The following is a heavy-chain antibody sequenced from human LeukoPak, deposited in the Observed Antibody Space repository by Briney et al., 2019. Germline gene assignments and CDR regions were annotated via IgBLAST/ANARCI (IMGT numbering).Heavy chain of an antibody. V-gene: IGHV5-51*01. CDR1: GYSFTSYW. D-gene: IGHD1-26*01. J-gene: IGHJ4*02. CDR2: IYPGATDT. CDR3: ARQANSYSPGDY. Sequence: GESLKISCKGSGYSFTSYWIGWGRQMPGEGLGWVGIIYPGATDTRYSPSFQGQVTISADKSISTAYLQWSSLKASDTAMYYCARQANSYSPGDYWGQGTLVTVSS.